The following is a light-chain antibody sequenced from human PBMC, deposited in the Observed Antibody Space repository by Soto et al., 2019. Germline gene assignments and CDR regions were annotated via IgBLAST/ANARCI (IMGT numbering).Light chain of an antibody. V-gene: IGLV2-14*03. CDR2: GVT. CDR1: TNDVGGYNY. J-gene: IGLJ1*01. Sequence: QSALTQPASVSGSPGQSITISCSGTTNDVGGYNYVSWYQQHPGKAPKLLIYGVTDRPSGVSSRFSGSKSGNTASLTISGLQAEDEADYYCSSFTSRFTFVFGTGTKLTVL. CDR3: SSFTSRFTFV.